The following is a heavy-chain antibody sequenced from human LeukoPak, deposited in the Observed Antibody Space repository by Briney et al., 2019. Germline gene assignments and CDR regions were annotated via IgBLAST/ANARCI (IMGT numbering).Heavy chain of an antibody. J-gene: IGHJ4*02. CDR2: ISAYNGNT. D-gene: IGHD3-10*01. Sequence: ASVKVSCKASGYTFTSYGISWVRQAPGQGLEWMGWISAYNGNTNYAQRLQGRVTMTTDTSTSTAYMELRSLRSDDTAVYYCARGCRGYYGSGSCLSYWGQGTLVTVSS. CDR3: ARGCRGYYGSGSCLSY. V-gene: IGHV1-18*01. CDR1: GYTFTSYG.